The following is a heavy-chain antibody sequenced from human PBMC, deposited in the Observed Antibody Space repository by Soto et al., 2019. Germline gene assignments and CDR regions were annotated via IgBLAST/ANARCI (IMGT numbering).Heavy chain of an antibody. Sequence: PSETLSLTCTVSSAPVSSTTYTWGWIRQPPGKGLEWVASVYYGSRSYYNPTLNSRVTISVDTSKNQFSLKLSSVTAADTAVYYCARKTDSYYTFDAFDIWGQGTMVTVSS. CDR2: VYYGSRS. CDR1: SAPVSSTTYT. D-gene: IGHD3-22*01. V-gene: IGHV4-39*01. CDR3: ARKTDSYYTFDAFDI. J-gene: IGHJ3*02.